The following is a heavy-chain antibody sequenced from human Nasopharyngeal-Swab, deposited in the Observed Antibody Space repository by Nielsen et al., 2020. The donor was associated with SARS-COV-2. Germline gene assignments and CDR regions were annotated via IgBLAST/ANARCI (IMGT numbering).Heavy chain of an antibody. Sequence: GESLKISCAASGFTFSSYAMHWVRQAPGKGLEWVAVISYDGSNKYYADSVKGRFTISRDNSKNTLYLQMNSLRAEDTAVYYCAKLSWGLETFDYWGQGTLVTVSS. CDR3: AKLSWGLETFDY. CDR2: ISYDGSNK. V-gene: IGHV3-30*18. CDR1: GFTFSSYA. D-gene: IGHD7-27*01. J-gene: IGHJ4*02.